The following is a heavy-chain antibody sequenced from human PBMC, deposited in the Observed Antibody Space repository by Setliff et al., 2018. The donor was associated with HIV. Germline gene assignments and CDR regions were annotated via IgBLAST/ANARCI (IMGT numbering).Heavy chain of an antibody. CDR3: ARGSCSGCYLSDY. Sequence: SVKVSCKASGGTFSSYAISWVRQAPGQGLEWMGGIIPIFGTANYAQKSQGRVTITADESTSTAYMELSSLRSEDTAVYYCARGSCSGCYLSDYWGLGTLVTVSS. CDR1: GGTFSSYA. CDR2: IIPIFGTA. V-gene: IGHV1-69*13. D-gene: IGHD6-19*01. J-gene: IGHJ4*02.